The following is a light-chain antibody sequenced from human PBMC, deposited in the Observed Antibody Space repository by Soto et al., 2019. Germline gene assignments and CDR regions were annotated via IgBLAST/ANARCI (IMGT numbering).Light chain of an antibody. J-gene: IGKJ5*01. CDR3: QQYNNWPPPIT. CDR2: GVS. V-gene: IGKV3D-15*01. Sequence: EIVMTQSPATLSVSPGERATLSCRASESVSSNLAWYQQKPGQAPRLLIYGVSTRATGSPDRFSGGGSGTDFTLTISSLQSEDFAVYYCQQYNNWPPPITFGQGTRLEIK. CDR1: ESVSSN.